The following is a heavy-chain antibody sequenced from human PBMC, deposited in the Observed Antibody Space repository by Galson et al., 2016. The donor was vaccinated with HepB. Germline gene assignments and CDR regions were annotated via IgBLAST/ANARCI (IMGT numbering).Heavy chain of an antibody. Sequence: SVKVSCKASGYTFSTYGVSWVRQAPGQGLEWMGWVSTYDGDSNYAQKLQGRVTMTTDTSTNTAYMELRSLTSDDTAVYYCARDRGYGSDTFDFWGQGTMVTVSS. CDR3: ARDRGYGSDTFDF. CDR1: GYTFSTYG. V-gene: IGHV1-18*01. D-gene: IGHD5-18*01. CDR2: VSTYDGDS. J-gene: IGHJ3*01.